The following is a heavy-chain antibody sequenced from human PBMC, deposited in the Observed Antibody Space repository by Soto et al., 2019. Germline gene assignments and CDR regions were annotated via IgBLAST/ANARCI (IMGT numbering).Heavy chain of an antibody. Sequence: QVQLVQSGAEVKKPGASVKVSCKASGYTFTSYGISWVRQAPGQGLEWMGWISAYNGNTNYAQKLQGRVTMTTDTSTSTAYMELRSLRSDDTAVYYCASDPSYYYDYSGYWSGYFDYWGQGTLVTVSS. D-gene: IGHD3-22*01. CDR1: GYTFTSYG. V-gene: IGHV1-18*01. CDR2: ISAYNGNT. J-gene: IGHJ4*02. CDR3: ASDPSYYYDYSGYWSGYFDY.